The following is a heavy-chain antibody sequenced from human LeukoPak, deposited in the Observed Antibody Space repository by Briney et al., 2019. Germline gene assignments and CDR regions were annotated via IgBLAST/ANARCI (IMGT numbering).Heavy chain of an antibody. V-gene: IGHV4-59*01. CDR1: GGSISSYY. J-gene: IGHJ4*02. CDR3: ARDIDYGDGYYFDY. Sequence: SETLSLTCTVSGGSISSYYWSWIRQPPGKGLEWIGYIYYSGGTNYNPSLKSRVTISVDTSKNQFSLKLSSVTAADTAVYYCARDIDYGDGYYFDYWGQGTLVTVSS. D-gene: IGHD4-17*01. CDR2: IYYSGGT.